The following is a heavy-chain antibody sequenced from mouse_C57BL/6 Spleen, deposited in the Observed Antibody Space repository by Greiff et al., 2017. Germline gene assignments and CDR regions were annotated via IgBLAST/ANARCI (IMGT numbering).Heavy chain of an antibody. CDR3: ARGGYGSFYYFDY. D-gene: IGHD1-1*01. V-gene: IGHV3-6*01. Sequence: EVQRVESGPGLVKPSQSLSLTCSVTGYSITSGYYWNWIRQFPGNKLEWMGYISYDGSNNYNPSLKNRISITRDTSKNQFFLKLNSVTTEDTATYYCARGGYGSFYYFDYWGQGTTLTVSS. CDR2: ISYDGSN. CDR1: GYSITSGYY. J-gene: IGHJ2*01.